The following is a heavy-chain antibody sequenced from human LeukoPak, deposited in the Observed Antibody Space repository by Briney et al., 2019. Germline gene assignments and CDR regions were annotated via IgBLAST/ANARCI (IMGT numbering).Heavy chain of an antibody. J-gene: IGHJ3*02. CDR1: GFTFRTYA. V-gene: IGHV3-23*01. CDR2: ISKSGGST. Sequence: GGSLRLSCSASGFTFRTYAMSWVRQAPGKGLEWVSTISKSGGSTYYADSVKGRFTISRDNSQSTLTLQMSSLRVEDTAVYYCAKVATYDQGAFDIWGQGTMVTVSS. CDR3: AKVATYDQGAFDI. D-gene: IGHD3-22*01.